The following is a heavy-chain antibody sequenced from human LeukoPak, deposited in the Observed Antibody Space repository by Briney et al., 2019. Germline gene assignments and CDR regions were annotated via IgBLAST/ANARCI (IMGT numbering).Heavy chain of an antibody. J-gene: IGHJ4*02. CDR2: MNPNSGNT. CDR3: AKGDYTFDY. Sequence: ASVTVSCKPSGYTFHSYDINWVRQAPGPGLEWLGWMNPNSGNTGYPQQFQGRVTTTRNTSISTAYMDLIRLRSEDTAVYYCAKGDYTFDYWGQGTLVTVSS. V-gene: IGHV1-8*01. D-gene: IGHD4-17*01. CDR1: GYTFHSYD.